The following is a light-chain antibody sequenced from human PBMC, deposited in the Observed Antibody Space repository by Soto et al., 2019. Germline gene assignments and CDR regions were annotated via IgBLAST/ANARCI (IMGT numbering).Light chain of an antibody. J-gene: IGLJ3*02. Sequence: QLVLTQSPSASASLGASVKLTCTLSSGHSSYAIAWHQQQPEKGPWYLMKLNSDGSHSKGDGIPDRFSGSSSGAERYLTISSLQYEDEADYYCQTWGTGIWVFGGGTQLTVL. CDR1: SGHSSYA. CDR3: QTWGTGIWV. CDR2: LNSDGSH. V-gene: IGLV4-69*01.